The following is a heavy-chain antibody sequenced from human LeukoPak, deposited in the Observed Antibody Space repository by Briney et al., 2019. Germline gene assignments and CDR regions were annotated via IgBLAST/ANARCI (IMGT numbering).Heavy chain of an antibody. CDR3: ARTFDNYYDSSGYVDY. V-gene: IGHV7-4-1*02. CDR1: GYTFTSYA. D-gene: IGHD3-22*01. J-gene: IGHJ4*02. CDR2: INTNTGNP. Sequence: ASVKVSCKASGYTFTSYAMNWVRQAPGQGLEWMGWINTNTGNPTYAQGFTGRFVFSLDTSVSTAYLRISSLKAEDTAVYYCARTFDNYYDSSGYVDYWGQGTLVTVSS.